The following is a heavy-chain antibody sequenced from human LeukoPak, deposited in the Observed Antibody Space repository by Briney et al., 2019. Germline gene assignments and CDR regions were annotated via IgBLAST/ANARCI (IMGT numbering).Heavy chain of an antibody. V-gene: IGHV3-23*01. Sequence: GGSLRLSCAPSGFSLNKNAMNCVRDAPGEGLEWVAVVIGSSGATDYADSVKGRFTISRDNSKNTLFLQMNSLRAEDTAIYYCAKGAYDFLEIAYFDYWGQGALVTVSS. CDR1: GFSLNKNA. J-gene: IGHJ4*02. CDR3: AKGAYDFLEIAYFDY. CDR2: VIGSSGAT. D-gene: IGHD3-3*01.